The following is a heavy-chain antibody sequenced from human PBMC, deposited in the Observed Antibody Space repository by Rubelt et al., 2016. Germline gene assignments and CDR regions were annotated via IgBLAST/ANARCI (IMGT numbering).Heavy chain of an antibody. CDR3: ATTIAIRPYYFDY. CDR1: GYTFTSYD. Sequence: QVQLVQSGAEVKKPGASVKVSCKASGYTFTSYDINWVRQATGQGLEWMGWMNPNSGNTGYAQKFQGRVTMTRNTSISTAYRELSSLRSEDTAVYYCATTIAIRPYYFDYWGQGTLVTVSS. V-gene: IGHV1-8*01. D-gene: IGHD6-6*01. J-gene: IGHJ4*02. CDR2: MNPNSGNT.